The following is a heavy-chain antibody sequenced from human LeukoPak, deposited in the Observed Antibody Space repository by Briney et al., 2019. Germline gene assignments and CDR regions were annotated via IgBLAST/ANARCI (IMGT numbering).Heavy chain of an antibody. CDR2: IIPIFGTA. D-gene: IGHD1-26*01. J-gene: IGHJ4*02. CDR1: GGTFSSYA. CDR3: ARGGGLEWELLGYYFDY. V-gene: IGHV1-69*01. Sequence: PVKVSCKASGGTFSSYAISWVRQAPGQGLEWMGGIIPIFGTANYAQKFQGRVTISADESTSTAYMELSSLRSEDTAIYYCARGGGLEWELLGYYFDYWGQGTLVTVSS.